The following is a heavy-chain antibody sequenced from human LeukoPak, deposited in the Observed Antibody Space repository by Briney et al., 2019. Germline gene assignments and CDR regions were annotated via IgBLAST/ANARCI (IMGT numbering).Heavy chain of an antibody. J-gene: IGHJ6*03. CDR2: IMPLFNTA. CDR3: ARVDRYHYYLDV. V-gene: IGHV1-69*05. CDR1: GYTFSSYS. Sequence: SVKVSCKASGYTFSSYSITWVRQAPGQGLEWMGGIMPLFNTANYAQQFQGRVTITTDESTSTAYMELSSLRFEDTAMYYCARVDRYHYYLDVWGKGTTVTVSS.